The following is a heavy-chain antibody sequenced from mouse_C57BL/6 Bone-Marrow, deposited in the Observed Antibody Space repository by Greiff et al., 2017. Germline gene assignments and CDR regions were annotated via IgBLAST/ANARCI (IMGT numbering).Heavy chain of an antibody. Sequence: VQLQQSGTVLARPGASVKMSCKTSGYTFTSYWMHWVKQRPGQGLEWIGAIYPGNSDTSYNQKCKGKAKLTAVTSASTAYMELSSLTNEDYAVYCCTSGGYCYFDDWGEGTTGTVSS. CDR2: IYPGNSDT. CDR3: TSGGYCYFDD. V-gene: IGHV1-5*01. J-gene: IGHJ1*01. CDR1: GYTFTSYW.